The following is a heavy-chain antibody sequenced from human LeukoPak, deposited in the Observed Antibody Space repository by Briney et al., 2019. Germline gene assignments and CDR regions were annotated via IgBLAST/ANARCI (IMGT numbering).Heavy chain of an antibody. CDR1: VGSISSSTW. CDR3: ASGGLVSRYLDH. D-gene: IGHD5/OR15-5a*01. CDR2: VFYSGST. J-gene: IGHJ4*02. V-gene: IGHV4-4*02. Sequence: SETLSLTCAVSVGSISSSTWWTWVRQPPGKGLEWIGEVFYSGSTNSNPSLKSRLTMSVDESKHEFSLKLTSVTAADTAVYYCASGGLVSRYLDHWGQGTLVTVSP.